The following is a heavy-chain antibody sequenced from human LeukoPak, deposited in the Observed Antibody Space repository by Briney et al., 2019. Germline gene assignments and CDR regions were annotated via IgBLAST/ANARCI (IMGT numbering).Heavy chain of an antibody. CDR1: GFTFSSYA. V-gene: IGHV3-30*02. CDR3: AKGWGQWPIYYYYMDV. CDR2: IRYDGSNK. J-gene: IGHJ6*03. Sequence: GRTLRLSCAASGFTFSSYAMHWVRQAPGKGLEWVAFIRYDGSNKYYADSVKGRFTISRDNSKNTLYLQMNSLRAEDTAVYYCAKGWGQWPIYYYYMDVWGEGTTVTISS. D-gene: IGHD6-19*01.